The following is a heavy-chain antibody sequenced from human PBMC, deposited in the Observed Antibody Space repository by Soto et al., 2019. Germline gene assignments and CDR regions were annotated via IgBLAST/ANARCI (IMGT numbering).Heavy chain of an antibody. CDR3: AKGSASASPYFFDF. D-gene: IGHD3-10*01. V-gene: IGHV3-23*01. CDR1: GFTFRSYV. CDR2: ISCLSENT. Sequence: GGSLRLSCAGSGFTFRSYVMSWVRQAPGKGLEWISAISCLSENTFHADSVKGRFTISRDNSKNTLYLQMNSLRVEDTAVYYCAKGSASASPYFFDFWGQGSLVTVSS. J-gene: IGHJ4*02.